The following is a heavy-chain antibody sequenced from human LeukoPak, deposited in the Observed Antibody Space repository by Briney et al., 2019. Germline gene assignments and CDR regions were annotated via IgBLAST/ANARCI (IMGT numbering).Heavy chain of an antibody. D-gene: IGHD5-18*01. J-gene: IGHJ4*02. V-gene: IGHV4-39*01. CDR3: ARHNRGYSYGTFDY. Sequence: SETLSLTCTVSGGSISSSVYYWGWIRQPPGMGLEWIGSIYYSGSTYYNASLKSRVTISVDTSKNQFSLKLSSVTAADTAVYYCARHNRGYSYGTFDYWGQGTLVTVSS. CDR2: IYYSGST. CDR1: GGSISSSVYY.